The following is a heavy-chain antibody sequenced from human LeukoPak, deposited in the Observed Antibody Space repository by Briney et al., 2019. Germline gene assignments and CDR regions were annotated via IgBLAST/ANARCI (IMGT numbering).Heavy chain of an antibody. CDR2: ISYDGSNK. J-gene: IGHJ4*02. Sequence: GRSLRLSCAASGFTFSSYAMHWVRQAPGKGLEWVAVISYDGSNKYYADSVKGRFTISRDNSKNTLYLQMNSLRAEDTAVYYCARDRIVLDYWGQGTLVTVSS. CDR1: GFTFSSYA. V-gene: IGHV3-30-3*01. CDR3: ARDRIVLDY. D-gene: IGHD2-15*01.